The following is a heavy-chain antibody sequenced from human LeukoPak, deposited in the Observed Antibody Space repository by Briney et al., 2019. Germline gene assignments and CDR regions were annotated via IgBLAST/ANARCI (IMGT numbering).Heavy chain of an antibody. CDR2: ISGSGGST. CDR1: GFTFSSYA. J-gene: IGHJ4*02. D-gene: IGHD2-15*01. Sequence: GGSLRLSCAASGFTFSSYAMSWVRQAPGKGLEWVSAISGSGGSTYYADSVKGRFTISRDNSKNTLYLQMNSLRAEDTAVYYCAEDLGYCSGGSCWGQGTLVTVSS. V-gene: IGHV3-23*01. CDR3: AEDLGYCSGGSC.